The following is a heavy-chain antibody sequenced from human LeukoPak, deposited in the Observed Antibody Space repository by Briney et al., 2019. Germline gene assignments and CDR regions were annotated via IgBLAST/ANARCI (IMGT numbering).Heavy chain of an antibody. V-gene: IGHV1-18*01. J-gene: IGHJ4*02. CDR1: GYTFTSYG. CDR3: ALDDRGSYSFDC. D-gene: IGHD1-26*01. CDR2: ISAYNGNT. Sequence: ASVTVSCKASGYTFTSYGISWVRQAPGQGLEWMGWISAYNGNTNYAQKLQGRVTMTTDTSTSTAYMELRSLRSDDTAVYYCALDDRGSYSFDCWGQGSLVTVSS.